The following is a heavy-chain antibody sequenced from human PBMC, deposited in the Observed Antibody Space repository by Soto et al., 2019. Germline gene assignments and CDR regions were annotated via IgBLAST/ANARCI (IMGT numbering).Heavy chain of an antibody. D-gene: IGHD4-17*01. CDR3: ARNWGRPGYITTVGS. CDR2: INPNSGGT. V-gene: IGHV1-2*02. Sequence: QVQLVQSGAEVKKPGASVKVSCKASGYTFTGYYMHWVRRAPGQGLEWMGWINPNSGGTNYAQKFQGRVTMTRDTSFSTAYMELSRLTSDDTAVYYCARNWGRPGYITTVGSWGQRTLVTVAS. CDR1: GYTFTGYY. J-gene: IGHJ5*02.